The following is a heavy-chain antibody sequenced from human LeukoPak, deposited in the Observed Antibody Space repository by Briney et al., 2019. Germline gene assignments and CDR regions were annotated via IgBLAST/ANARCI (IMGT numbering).Heavy chain of an antibody. D-gene: IGHD3-22*01. V-gene: IGHV3-7*01. CDR2: IEPDGSET. CDR3: VTGGHYSGS. CDR1: GFTISSHW. J-gene: IGHJ5*02. Sequence: GKSLRLSCAASGFTISSHWMSWVRQAPGKGLEWVAYIEPDGSETKYVDSVKGRFTISRDNAKNSLYLQMGSLGAEDTAVYYCVTGGHYSGSWGQGSLVTVSS.